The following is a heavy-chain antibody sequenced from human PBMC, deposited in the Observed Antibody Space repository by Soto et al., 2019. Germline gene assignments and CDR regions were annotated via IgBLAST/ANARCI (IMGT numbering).Heavy chain of an antibody. V-gene: IGHV4-31*03. CDR1: DGSISSGGYY. CDR2: IYYSGST. CDR3: ARRRYDSSGYYFDY. J-gene: IGHJ4*02. D-gene: IGHD3-22*01. Sequence: SETLSLTCTVSDGSISSGGYYWSWIREHPGKGLEWIGYIYYSGSTYYNPSLKSRVTISVDTSKNQFSLKLSSVTAADTAVYYCARRRYDSSGYYFDYWGQGTLVTVSS.